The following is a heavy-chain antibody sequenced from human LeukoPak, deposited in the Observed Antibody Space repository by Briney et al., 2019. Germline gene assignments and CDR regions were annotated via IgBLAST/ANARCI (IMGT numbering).Heavy chain of an antibody. CDR2: IYHSGST. Sequence: SETLSLTCAVSGGSISSSNWWSWVRQPPGKGLEWIGEIYHSGSTNYNPSLKSRVTISVDTSKNQFSLKLSSVTAADTAVYYCARGLVIAELSSAWFDPWGQGTLVTVSS. J-gene: IGHJ5*02. V-gene: IGHV4-4*02. CDR1: GGSISSSNW. D-gene: IGHD2-15*01. CDR3: ARGLVIAELSSAWFDP.